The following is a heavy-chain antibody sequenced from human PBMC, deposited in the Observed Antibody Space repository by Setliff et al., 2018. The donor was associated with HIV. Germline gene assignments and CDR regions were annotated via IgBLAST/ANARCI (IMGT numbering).Heavy chain of an antibody. D-gene: IGHD3-3*01. V-gene: IGHV4-34*01. Sequence: SETLSLTCTVSGVSGGSISSHYWNWIRQPPGKGLEWIGEINHAGSTNFNPSLKGRVTISVDMSKRQFSLHLTSVTAADTAVYYCATLSGPVDHWGQGTLVTVSS. CDR1: GVSGGSISSHY. J-gene: IGHJ4*02. CDR3: ATLSGPVDH. CDR2: INHAGST.